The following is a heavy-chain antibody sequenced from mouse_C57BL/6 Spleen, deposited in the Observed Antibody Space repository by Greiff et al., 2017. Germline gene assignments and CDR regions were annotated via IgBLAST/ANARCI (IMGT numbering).Heavy chain of an antibody. CDR3: ARGYVKGYAMDY. V-gene: IGHV1-26*01. J-gene: IGHJ4*01. CDR1: GYTFTDYY. CDR2: INPNNGGT. Sequence: EVQLQQSGPELVKPGASVKISCKASGYTFTDYYMNWVKQSHGKSLEWIGDINPNNGGTSYNQKFKGKATLTVDKSSSTAYMELRSRASEDSAVYYCARGYVKGYAMDYWGQGTSVTVSS. D-gene: IGHD2-14*01.